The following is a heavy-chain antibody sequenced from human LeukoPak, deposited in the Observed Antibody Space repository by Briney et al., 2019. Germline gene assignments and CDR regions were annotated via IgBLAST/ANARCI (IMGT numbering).Heavy chain of an antibody. V-gene: IGHV4-61*02. Sequence: SETLSLTCTVSGGSISSGSYYWSWIRQPAGRGLEWIGRIYTSGSTNYNPSLKSRVTISVDTSENQFSLKLSSVTAADTAEYYCAREVMGYDSSGYFPLCDYWGQGTLVTVSS. CDR1: GGSISSGSYY. CDR3: AREVMGYDSSGYFPLCDY. D-gene: IGHD3-22*01. J-gene: IGHJ4*02. CDR2: IYTSGST.